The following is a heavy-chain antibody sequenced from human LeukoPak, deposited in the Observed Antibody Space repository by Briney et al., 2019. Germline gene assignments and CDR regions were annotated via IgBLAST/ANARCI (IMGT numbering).Heavy chain of an antibody. Sequence: SETLSLTCTVSGGSISSYYWYWIRQPAGKGLEWIGLIYTSGSTNYNPSLKSRVTMSVDTSKNQFTLKLSSVTAADTAVYYCARGGIGNAFDIWGQGTMVTVSS. J-gene: IGHJ3*02. CDR2: IYTSGST. D-gene: IGHD3-16*01. V-gene: IGHV4-4*07. CDR3: ARGGIGNAFDI. CDR1: GGSISSYY.